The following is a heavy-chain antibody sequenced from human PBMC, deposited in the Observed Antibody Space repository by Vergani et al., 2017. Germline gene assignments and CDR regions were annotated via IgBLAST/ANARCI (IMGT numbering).Heavy chain of an antibody. CDR2: IYPGDSAT. Sequence: EVQLVQSGAEVKKPGESLKISCKGSGYSFTSYWIGWVRQMPGKGLEWMGIIYPGDSATRYSPSFQGQVTISADKSISTAYLQWSRLKASDTAMYYCARPIAVRTPYYYYYYMDVWGKGTTVTVSS. V-gene: IGHV5-51*03. D-gene: IGHD1-14*01. CDR1: GYSFTSYW. J-gene: IGHJ6*03. CDR3: ARPIAVRTPYYYYYYMDV.